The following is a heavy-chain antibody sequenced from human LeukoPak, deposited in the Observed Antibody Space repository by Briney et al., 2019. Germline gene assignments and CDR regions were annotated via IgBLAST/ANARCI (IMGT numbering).Heavy chain of an antibody. V-gene: IGHV3-53*01. D-gene: IGHD3-9*01. CDR2: IYSGGST. J-gene: IGHJ4*02. Sequence: SGGSLRLSCAASGFTVSSNYMSWVRQAPGKGLEWVSVIYSGGSTYYADSVKGRFTISRDNSKNTLYLQMNSLRAEDTAVYYCARSPYYDILTGYYFDYWGQGTLVTVSS. CDR1: GFTVSSNY. CDR3: ARSPYYDILTGYYFDY.